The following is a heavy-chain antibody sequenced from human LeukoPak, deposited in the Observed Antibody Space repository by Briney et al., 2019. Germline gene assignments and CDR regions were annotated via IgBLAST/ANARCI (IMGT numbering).Heavy chain of an antibody. J-gene: IGHJ4*02. CDR3: AKRREDDYVWVTDFDY. D-gene: IGHD3-16*01. CDR1: GFTFSSYA. Sequence: PGGSLRLSCAASGFTFSSYAMSWVRQAPGKGLEWVSGISGSAGSTYYADSVKGRFTISRDYSKNTLYLQMHSLRAEDTAVYYCAKRREDDYVWVTDFDYWGQGTLVTVSS. V-gene: IGHV3-23*01. CDR2: ISGSAGST.